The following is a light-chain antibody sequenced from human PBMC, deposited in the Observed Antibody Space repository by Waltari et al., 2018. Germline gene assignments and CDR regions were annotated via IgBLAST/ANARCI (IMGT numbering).Light chain of an antibody. CDR3: QASYTTPYS. CDR1: KNNRSY. V-gene: IGKV1-39*01. CDR2: AAS. J-gene: IGKJ2*03. Sequence: DLQMTQSPSSLSASVGDRVPISCRASKNNRSYLRWYQQNPGIAPKLVIYAASTLQSGVPSRFRGSGSGTNFTLTITSLQAEDFATYFCQASYTTPYSFGQGTKVEI.